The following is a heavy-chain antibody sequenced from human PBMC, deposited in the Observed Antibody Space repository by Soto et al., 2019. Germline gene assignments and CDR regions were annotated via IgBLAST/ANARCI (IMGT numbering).Heavy chain of an antibody. D-gene: IGHD3-10*01. J-gene: IGHJ4*02. Sequence: SETLSLTCTVSGGSISSYYWSWIRQPPGKGLEWIGYIYYSGSTNYNPSLKSRVTISVDTSKNQFSLKLSSVTAADTAVYYCARDRGYYGSGSTISFDYWGQGTLVTVPQ. CDR2: IYYSGST. V-gene: IGHV4-59*01. CDR3: ARDRGYYGSGSTISFDY. CDR1: GGSISSYY.